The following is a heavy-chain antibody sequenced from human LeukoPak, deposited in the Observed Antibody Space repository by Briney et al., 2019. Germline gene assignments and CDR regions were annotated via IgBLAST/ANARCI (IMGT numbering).Heavy chain of an antibody. CDR1: GDSISSYY. Sequence: SETLSLTCTVSGDSISSYYWSWIRQPPGKGLEWIGYIYYSGSTNYNPSLKSRVTISVDTSKNQFSLKLGSVTAADTAVYYRARAKRGYSGYDLDYWGQGTLVTVSS. J-gene: IGHJ4*02. D-gene: IGHD5-12*01. V-gene: IGHV4-59*12. CDR3: ARAKRGYSGYDLDY. CDR2: IYYSGST.